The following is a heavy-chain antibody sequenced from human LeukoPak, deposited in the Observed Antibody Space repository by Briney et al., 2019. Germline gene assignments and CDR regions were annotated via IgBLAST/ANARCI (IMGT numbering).Heavy chain of an antibody. CDR1: GGSISSGDYY. J-gene: IGHJ4*02. Sequence: SETLSLTCTVSGGSISSGDYYWNWIRQHPGKGLEWIGYINYSGSTYCNPSLKSRVTISVDTSKNQFSLKLSSVTAADTAVYYCARDRGYCSGGSCYRDLDYWGQGTLVTVSS. V-gene: IGHV4-31*03. CDR2: INYSGST. D-gene: IGHD2-15*01. CDR3: ARDRGYCSGGSCYRDLDY.